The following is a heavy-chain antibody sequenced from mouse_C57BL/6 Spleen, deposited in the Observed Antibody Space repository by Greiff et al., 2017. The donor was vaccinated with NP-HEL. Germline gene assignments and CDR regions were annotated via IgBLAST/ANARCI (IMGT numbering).Heavy chain of an antibody. CDR1: GYTFTSYW. J-gene: IGHJ2*01. V-gene: IGHV1-64*01. CDR2: IHPNSGST. CDR3: ARSNYSNYYFDY. Sequence: QVQLQQPGAELVKPGASVKLSCKASGYTFTSYWMHGVKQRPGQGLEWIGMIHPNSGSTNYNEKFKSKATLTVDKSSSTAYMQLSSLTSEDSAVYYCARSNYSNYYFDYWGQGTTLTVSS. D-gene: IGHD2-5*01.